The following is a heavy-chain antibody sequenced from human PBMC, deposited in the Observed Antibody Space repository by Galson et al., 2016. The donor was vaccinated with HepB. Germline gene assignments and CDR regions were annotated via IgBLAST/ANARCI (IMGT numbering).Heavy chain of an antibody. CDR3: ARDEIIGTTGDY. CDR2: IHSVGST. D-gene: IGHD1-7*01. Sequence: SLRLSCAVSGFTVSNNYMSWVRQPPGKGLEWVSLIHSVGSTHYADPVKGRFTISRDSSKNTLYLQMNSLRAEDTAVYYCARDEIIGTTGDYWGQGTLVTVSS. J-gene: IGHJ4*02. V-gene: IGHV3-53*01. CDR1: GFTVSNNY.